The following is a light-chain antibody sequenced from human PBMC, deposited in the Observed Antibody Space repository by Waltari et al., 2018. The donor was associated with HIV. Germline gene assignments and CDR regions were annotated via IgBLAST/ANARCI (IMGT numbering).Light chain of an antibody. CDR3: YSAADNNWV. J-gene: IGLJ3*02. CDR2: RDS. CDR1: VLAKKY. Sequence: GQTARITCSGDVLAKKYARWFQQKPGQAPVLVIYRDSERPSAIPERFSGSSSGTTVTLTISGAQVEDEADYYCYSAADNNWVFGGGTKLTVL. V-gene: IGLV3-27*01.